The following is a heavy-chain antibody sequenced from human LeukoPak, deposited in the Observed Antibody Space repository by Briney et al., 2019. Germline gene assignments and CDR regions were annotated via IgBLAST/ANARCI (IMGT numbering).Heavy chain of an antibody. V-gene: IGHV1-8*03. CDR3: ATHSPEWRYSGYYNYYYIDV. J-gene: IGHJ6*03. CDR1: GYTFTSYD. D-gene: IGHD5-12*01. Sequence: ASVKVSCKASGYTFTSYDINWVRQATGQGLEWMGWMNPNSGNTGYAQKFQGRVTITRNTSISTAYMELSSLRSEDTAVYYCATHSPEWRYSGYYNYYYIDVWGKGTTVTISS. CDR2: MNPNSGNT.